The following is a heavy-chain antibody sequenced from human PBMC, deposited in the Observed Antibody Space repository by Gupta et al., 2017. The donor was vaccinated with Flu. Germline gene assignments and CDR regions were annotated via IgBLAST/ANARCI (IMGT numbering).Heavy chain of an antibody. CDR3: ATFWVVRGYYHDGMDV. Sequence: WIGWVRQMPGKGLEWMGIIFTGDSDNKYSPSVQGQVTISVDKSISTAYLQWRSLKASDTAMYYCATFWVVRGYYHDGMDVWGQGTTVPVSS. V-gene: IGHV5-51*01. CDR1: W. J-gene: IGHJ6*02. D-gene: IGHD3-3*01. CDR2: IFTGDSDN.